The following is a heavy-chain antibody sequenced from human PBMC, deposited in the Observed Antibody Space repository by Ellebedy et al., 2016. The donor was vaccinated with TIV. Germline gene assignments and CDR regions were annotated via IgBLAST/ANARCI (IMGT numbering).Heavy chain of an antibody. Sequence: GGSLRLXXAASGFTFSPYSMNWVRQAPGKGLEWVSYISSTGITIYYADSVKGRFTISRDNSKNTLYLQMNSLRAEDTAVYYCAKDRGLNYYGSGSTYAMDVWGQGTTVTVSS. CDR2: ISSTGITI. J-gene: IGHJ6*02. V-gene: IGHV3-48*01. D-gene: IGHD3-10*01. CDR1: GFTFSPYS. CDR3: AKDRGLNYYGSGSTYAMDV.